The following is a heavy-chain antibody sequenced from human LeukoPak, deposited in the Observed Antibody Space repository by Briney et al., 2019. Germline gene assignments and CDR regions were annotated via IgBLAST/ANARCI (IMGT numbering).Heavy chain of an antibody. V-gene: IGHV4-30-4*01. CDR2: IYYSGST. J-gene: IGHJ4*02. Sequence: SETLSLTCTASGCSISSDDYYRSWIRQPPGKGREWIGYIYYSGSTYYNPSRKSRVTISVDTSKNQFSLKLSSVTAADTAVYYCAREPDDYGGNSGGGYFDYWGQGTLVTVSS. D-gene: IGHD4-23*01. CDR3: AREPDDYGGNSGGGYFDY. CDR1: GCSISSDDYY.